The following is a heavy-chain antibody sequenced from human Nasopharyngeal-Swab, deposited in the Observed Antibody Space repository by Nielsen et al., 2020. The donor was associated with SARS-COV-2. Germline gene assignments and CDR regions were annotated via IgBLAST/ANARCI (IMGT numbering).Heavy chain of an antibody. CDR3: ARDEIVGANLRYCGKDV. CDR2: IFYTVST. J-gene: IGHJ6*02. D-gene: IGHD1-26*01. Sequence: SETLSLTCTVTGASIRTGDYYWSWIRQPPGKGLEWIGYIFYTVSTRYNPSLKGRLSISVDMAKNQFSLSLSSVTAADTAAYYCARDEIVGANLRYCGKDVWGQGTTVTVSS. V-gene: IGHV4-30-4*01. CDR1: GASIRTGDYY.